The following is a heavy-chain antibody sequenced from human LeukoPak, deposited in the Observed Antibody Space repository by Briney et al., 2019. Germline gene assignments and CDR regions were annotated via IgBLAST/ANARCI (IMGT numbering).Heavy chain of an antibody. CDR2: IWYDGSNK. Sequence: GGSLRLSCAASGFTFSSYTMHWVRQAPGKGLEWVAVIWYDGSNKYYADSVKGRFTTSRDNSKNTLYLQMNSLRAEDTAVYYCARDLPHDYGDYGDAFDIWGQGTMVTVSS. CDR3: ARDLPHDYGDYGDAFDI. CDR1: GFTFSSYT. J-gene: IGHJ3*02. V-gene: IGHV3-33*08. D-gene: IGHD4-17*01.